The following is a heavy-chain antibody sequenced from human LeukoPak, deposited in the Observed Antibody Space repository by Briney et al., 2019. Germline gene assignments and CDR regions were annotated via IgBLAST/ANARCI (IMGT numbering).Heavy chain of an antibody. CDR1: GFIFSSHG. J-gene: IGHJ3*02. Sequence: QPGGTLRLSCAASGFIFSSHGMNWVRQAPGKGLEWVSGISPSGDITYYADSVKGRFTISRDNSKNTVYLQMNSLRAEDTAVYYCAKLSRPGVVITAYDAFDIWGQGTMVTVSS. D-gene: IGHD3-22*01. CDR3: AKLSRPGVVITAYDAFDI. CDR2: ISPSGDIT. V-gene: IGHV3-23*01.